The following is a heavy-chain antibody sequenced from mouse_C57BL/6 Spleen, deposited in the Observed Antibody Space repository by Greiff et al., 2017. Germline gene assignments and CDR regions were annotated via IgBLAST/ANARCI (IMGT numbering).Heavy chain of an antibody. Sequence: QVQLQQSGAELVRPGTSVKLSCKASGYTFTSYWMHWVKQRPGQGLEWIGVIDPSDSYTNYNQKFKGKATLTVDTSSSTAYMQLSSLTSEDSAVYYCARGEAQATLDYWGQGTTLTVSS. V-gene: IGHV1-59*01. CDR2: IDPSDSYT. D-gene: IGHD3-2*02. J-gene: IGHJ2*01. CDR1: GYTFTSYW. CDR3: ARGEAQATLDY.